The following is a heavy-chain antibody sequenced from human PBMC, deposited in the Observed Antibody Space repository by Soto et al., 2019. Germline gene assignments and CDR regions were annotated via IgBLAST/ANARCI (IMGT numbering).Heavy chain of an antibody. CDR3: ARGLRLTYDYYDMDF. Sequence: GGSLRLSCVGSGFTFDDHAMHWVRQIPGKGLEWVSGLNWDSDGIGYADSVKGRFTISRDNAKNSLHLQMSSLRAEDTALYYCARGLRLTYDYYDMDFWGQGTTVTVSS. J-gene: IGHJ6*02. V-gene: IGHV3-9*01. D-gene: IGHD5-12*01. CDR1: GFTFDDHA. CDR2: LNWDSDGI.